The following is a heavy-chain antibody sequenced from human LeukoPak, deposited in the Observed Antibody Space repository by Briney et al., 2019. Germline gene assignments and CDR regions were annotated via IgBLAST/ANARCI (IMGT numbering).Heavy chain of an antibody. CDR2: IYSGGST. Sequence: PGRSLRLSCAASGFTFSSYAMSWVRQAPGKGLEWVSVIYSGGSTDYADSVKGRFAISRDNSKNTLYLQMNSLRAEDTAIYYCARDLNNGSYHWFDPWGQGTLVTVSS. J-gene: IGHJ5*02. D-gene: IGHD1-26*01. CDR3: ARDLNNGSYHWFDP. V-gene: IGHV3-66*01. CDR1: GFTFSSYA.